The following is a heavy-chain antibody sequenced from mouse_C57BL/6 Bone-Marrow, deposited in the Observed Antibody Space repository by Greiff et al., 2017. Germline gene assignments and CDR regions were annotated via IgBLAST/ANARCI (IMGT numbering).Heavy chain of an antibody. D-gene: IGHD1-1*01. CDR3: ARIPITTVVAHWYFDV. Sequence: VKLVESGPGLVAPSQSLSITCTVSGFSLTSYAISWVRQPPGKGLEWLGVIWTGGGANYNSAHKSRLSISKDNSKSQIFLKMNSLQTDDTARYYCARIPITTVVAHWYFDVWGTGTTVTVSS. CDR1: GFSLTSYA. J-gene: IGHJ1*03. CDR2: IWTGGGA. V-gene: IGHV2-9-1*01.